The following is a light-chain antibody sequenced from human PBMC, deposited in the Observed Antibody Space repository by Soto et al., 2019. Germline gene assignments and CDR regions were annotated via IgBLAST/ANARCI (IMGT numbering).Light chain of an antibody. CDR1: QSVRNNY. Sequence: VLMQSPGALSLSPGERATLSCRATQSVRNNYSAWSQQKPHQAPSLLIYSPSNTANSIPDRHSGSVPWTDFTLTISRLEPEDFAVDYCQQYGSSGTFGQGTKVYIK. V-gene: IGKV3-20*01. CDR3: QQYGSSGT. J-gene: IGKJ1*01. CDR2: SPS.